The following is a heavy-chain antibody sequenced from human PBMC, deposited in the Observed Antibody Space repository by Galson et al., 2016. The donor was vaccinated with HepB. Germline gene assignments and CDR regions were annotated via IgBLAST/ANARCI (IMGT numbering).Heavy chain of an antibody. CDR3: VKGASSGYYYDSSGYYWPFDH. CDR1: GLTVSSNY. J-gene: IGHJ4*02. V-gene: IGHV3-23*01. Sequence: SLRLSCAASGLTVSSNYMSWVRQAPGKGLEWVSNISGGGDITYYADSVKGRFTMSRDNPKNTLYLQMHSLRAEDTAVYYCVKGASSGYYYDSSGYYWPFDHWGQGTLVTVSS. CDR2: ISGGGDIT. D-gene: IGHD3-22*01.